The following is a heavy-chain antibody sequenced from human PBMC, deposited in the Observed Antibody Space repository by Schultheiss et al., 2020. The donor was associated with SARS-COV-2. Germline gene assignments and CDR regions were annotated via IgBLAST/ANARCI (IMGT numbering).Heavy chain of an antibody. V-gene: IGHV3-30*01. CDR1: GFTFSSYA. D-gene: IGHD2-15*01. Sequence: GGSLRLSCAASGFTFSSYAMHWVRQAPGKGLEWVAVISYDGSNKYYADSVKGRFTISRDNSKNTLYLQMNSLRAEDTAVYYCARGGYCSGGSCYLGYYYYGMDVWGQGTTVTVSS. J-gene: IGHJ6*02. CDR3: ARGGYCSGGSCYLGYYYYGMDV. CDR2: ISYDGSNK.